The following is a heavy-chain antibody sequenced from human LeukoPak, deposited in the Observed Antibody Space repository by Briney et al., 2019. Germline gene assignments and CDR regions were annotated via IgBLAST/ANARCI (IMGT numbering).Heavy chain of an antibody. J-gene: IGHJ4*02. CDR3: ARCYNWVELLYY. CDR2: INHSGST. CDR1: GGSSSGYY. Sequence: SETLSLTCAVYGGSSSGYYWTCIRQPPGKGLEWIGEINHSGSTNYSPSLKSRVTISIDTYKNHFSLKLSSVTAADTAVYYGARCYNWVELLYYWGQGTLVTVSS. V-gene: IGHV4-34*01. D-gene: IGHD2-2*02.